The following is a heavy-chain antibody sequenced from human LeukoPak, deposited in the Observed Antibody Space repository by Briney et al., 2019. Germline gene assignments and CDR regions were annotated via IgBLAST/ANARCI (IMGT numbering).Heavy chain of an antibody. J-gene: IGHJ4*02. CDR2: ISSSSSTI. CDR1: GFTFSSYN. V-gene: IGHV3-48*01. CDR3: ARNPIDY. Sequence: GXXLRLSCAASGFTFSSYNMNWVRLAPGKGLEWVSYISSSSSTIYYTDSVKGRFTISRDNAKNSLYLQMNSLRAEDTAVYYCARNPIDYWDQGTLVTVSS.